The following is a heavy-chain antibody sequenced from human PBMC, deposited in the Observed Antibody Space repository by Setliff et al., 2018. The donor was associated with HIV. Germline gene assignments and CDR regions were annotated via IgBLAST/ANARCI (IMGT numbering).Heavy chain of an antibody. V-gene: IGHV4-38-2*01. Sequence: LSLTCGVSGYSISSDYCWGWIRQPPGKGLEWIGNMCHGGNNNYYNPSLKSRVTISVDTSKNQFFLKVTSVTAADTAVYYCARNAYESNGYFDSWGQGTLVTVSS. CDR2: MCHGGNNN. D-gene: IGHD3-22*01. CDR3: ARNAYESNGYFDS. J-gene: IGHJ4*02. CDR1: GYSISSDYC.